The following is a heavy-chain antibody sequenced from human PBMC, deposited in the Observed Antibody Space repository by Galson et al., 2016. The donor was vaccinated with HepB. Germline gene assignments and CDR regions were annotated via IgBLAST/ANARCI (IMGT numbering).Heavy chain of an antibody. CDR2: IGPYNGHT. CDR1: GYTFSTYG. V-gene: IGHV1-18*01. D-gene: IGHD3-10*01. Sequence: SVKVSCKASGYTFSTYGISWVRQAPGQGLEWMGWIGPYNGHTNYAQKFQGRISMTTHTSTATAYMEMSIVRPDDTAMYYCARDRGFGDDTFDSWGQGTMVIVSS. J-gene: IGHJ3*01. CDR3: ARDRGFGDDTFDS.